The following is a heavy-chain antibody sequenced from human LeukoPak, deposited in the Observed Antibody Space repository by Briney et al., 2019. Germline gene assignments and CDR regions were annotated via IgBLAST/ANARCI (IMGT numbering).Heavy chain of an antibody. CDR3: AKDFRIGYSAHFDY. CDR1: GFTFRSHA. CDR2: IYENGGTT. J-gene: IGHJ4*02. D-gene: IGHD2-21*01. Sequence: LSGGSLRLSCVGSGFTFRSHAMSWVRQAPEKGLEFVSGIYENGGTTYYADSVKGRFSISRDNSKNTLYLQMDSLRGEDTAVYHCAKDFRIGYSAHFDYWGQGALVTVSS. V-gene: IGHV3-23*01.